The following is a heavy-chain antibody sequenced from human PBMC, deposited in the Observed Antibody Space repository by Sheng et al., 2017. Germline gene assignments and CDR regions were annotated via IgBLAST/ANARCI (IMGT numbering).Heavy chain of an antibody. CDR2: MRSDGTTE. CDR1: GFVFGVYG. D-gene: IGHD2-15*01. J-gene: IGHJ6*03. Sequence: QVQLVESGGGVVQPGGSLRLTCAASGFVFGVYGMHWVRQAPGKGLEWVAFMRSDGTTEFYADSVKGRFTISRDNSKNVLYLQMNRLRPEDSAVFYCAKDRGYNEFFTSDHYYLDVWGGGTTVTVSS. CDR3: AKDRGYNEFFTSDHYYLDV. V-gene: IGHV3-30*02.